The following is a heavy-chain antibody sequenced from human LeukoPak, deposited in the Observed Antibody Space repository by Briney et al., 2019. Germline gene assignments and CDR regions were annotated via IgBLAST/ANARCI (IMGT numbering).Heavy chain of an antibody. CDR1: GFTFSSYA. J-gene: IGHJ4*02. V-gene: IGHV3-23*01. D-gene: IGHD1-26*01. CDR3: AKAGGGVGATDFDY. CDR2: ISGSGGSA. Sequence: PGGSLRLSCAASGFTFSSYAMSWVRQAPGKGLEWVSAISGSGGSAYYADSVKGRFTISRDNSKNTLYLQMNSLRAEDTAVYYCAKAGGGVGATDFDYWGQGTLVTVSS.